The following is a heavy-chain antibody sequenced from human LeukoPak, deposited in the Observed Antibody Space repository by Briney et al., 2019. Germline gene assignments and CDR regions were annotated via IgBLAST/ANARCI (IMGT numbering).Heavy chain of an antibody. D-gene: IGHD6-19*01. J-gene: IGHJ5*02. CDR1: GGSISSYY. Sequence: PSETLSLTCTVSGGSISSYYWSWIRQPPGKGLEWIGYIYYSGSTNYNPSLKSRVTISVDTSKNQFSLKLSSVTAADTAVYYCARERSGWYNWFDPWGQGTLVTVSS. CDR3: ARERSGWYNWFDP. CDR2: IYYSGST. V-gene: IGHV4-59*01.